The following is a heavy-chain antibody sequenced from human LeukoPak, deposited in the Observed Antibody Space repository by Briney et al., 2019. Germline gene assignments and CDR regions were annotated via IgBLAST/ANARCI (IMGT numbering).Heavy chain of an antibody. J-gene: IGHJ4*02. CDR1: GFTFSDYW. CDR2: IDRHGTTT. V-gene: IGHV3-74*01. CDR3: ARGAPYYDTFIGSSPFDY. Sequence: EAGGSLRLSCAASGFTFSDYWIHWVRLTPGKGLVWVSRIDRHGTTTDYADSVKGRFTISRDNAKNTVYLQMNSLRAEDRAVYYCARGAPYYDTFIGSSPFDYWGQGTLVTVSS. D-gene: IGHD3-9*01.